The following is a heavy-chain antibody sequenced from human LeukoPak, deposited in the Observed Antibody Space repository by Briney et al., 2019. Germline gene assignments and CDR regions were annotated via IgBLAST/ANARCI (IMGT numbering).Heavy chain of an antibody. J-gene: IGHJ4*02. CDR1: GGSISSSSYY. CDR3: ARARSGWYGLFDY. V-gene: IGHV4-39*07. Sequence: SETLSLTCTVSGGSISSSSYYWGWIRQPPGKGLEWIGSIYYSGSTYYNPSLKSRVTISVDTSKNQFSLKLSSVAAADTAVYYCARARSGWYGLFDYWGQGTLVTVSS. CDR2: IYYSGST. D-gene: IGHD6-19*01.